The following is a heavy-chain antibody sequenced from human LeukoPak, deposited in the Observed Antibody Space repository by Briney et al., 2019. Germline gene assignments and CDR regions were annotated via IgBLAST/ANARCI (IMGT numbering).Heavy chain of an antibody. V-gene: IGHV3-53*05. CDR1: GFTFGANY. J-gene: IGHJ3*02. CDR2: LFGGGTT. CDR3: ARGGDGYNYAFDM. Sequence: GGSLRLSCAASGFTFGANYMSWARQAPGKGLEWVSVLFGGGTTYYSDSVKGRFAISRDNSKNTLYLQMDGLRAEDTAVYYCARGGDGYNYAFDMGGQGTMVTVSS. D-gene: IGHD5-24*01.